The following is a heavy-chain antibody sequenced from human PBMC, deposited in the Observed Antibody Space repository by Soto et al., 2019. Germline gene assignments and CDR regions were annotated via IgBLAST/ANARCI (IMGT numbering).Heavy chain of an antibody. CDR2: MNPNRGNT. D-gene: IGHD6-19*01. Sequence: GASVKVSCKASGYTFTGYYMHWVRQAPGQGLEWMGWMNPNRGNTGYAQKFRGRVTMTRNTSISTAYMELSSLRSEDTAVYYCARLVGYEQWPVDYWGQGTLVTVSS. V-gene: IGHV1-8*02. CDR3: ARLVGYEQWPVDY. J-gene: IGHJ4*02. CDR1: GYTFTGYY.